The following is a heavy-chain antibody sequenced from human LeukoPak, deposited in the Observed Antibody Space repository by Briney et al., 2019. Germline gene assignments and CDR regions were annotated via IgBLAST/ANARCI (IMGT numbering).Heavy chain of an antibody. D-gene: IGHD3-3*01. Sequence: SGTLSLTCTVSGGSISSYYWSWIRQPPGKGLEWIGYINTSGSTNYNPSLKSRVTIPVDTSKNQFSLKLSSVTAADTAVYYCARGAYYDFWSGYFYYWGQGTLVTVSS. J-gene: IGHJ4*02. CDR3: ARGAYYDFWSGYFYY. CDR1: GGSISSYY. V-gene: IGHV4-4*09. CDR2: INTSGST.